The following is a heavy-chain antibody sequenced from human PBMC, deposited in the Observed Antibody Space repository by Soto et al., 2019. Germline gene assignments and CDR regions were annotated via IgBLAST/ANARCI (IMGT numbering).Heavy chain of an antibody. CDR2: INQDGSEK. J-gene: IGHJ1*01. V-gene: IGHV3-7*03. D-gene: IGHD6-13*01. CDR3: ARDGEQQLVPEDFQH. CDR1: GFTFSSYW. Sequence: GGSLRLTCAASGFTFSSYWMSWVRQAPGKGLEWVANINQDGSEKYYVDSVKGRFTISRDNAKNSLYLQMNSLRAEDTAVYYCARDGEQQLVPEDFQHWGQGTLVTVSS.